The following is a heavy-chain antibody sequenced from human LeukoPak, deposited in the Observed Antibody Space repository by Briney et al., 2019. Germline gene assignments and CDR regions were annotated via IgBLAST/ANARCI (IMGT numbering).Heavy chain of an antibody. V-gene: IGHV3-48*04. CDR1: GFTFSDYS. J-gene: IGHJ4*02. Sequence: GGSLRPSCAASGFTFSDYSMNWVRQAPGKGLEWISYIGISSGNTKYADSVKGRFTTSGDNAKNSLYLQMNSLRVEDTAVYYCARDHNYAFDNWGQGTLVTVSS. CDR2: IGISSGNT. D-gene: IGHD1-1*01. CDR3: ARDHNYAFDN.